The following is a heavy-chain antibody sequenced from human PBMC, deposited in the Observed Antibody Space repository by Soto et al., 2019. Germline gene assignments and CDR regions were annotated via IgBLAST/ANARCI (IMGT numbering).Heavy chain of an antibody. CDR1: GSSFSSHG. Sequence: QVQLVESGGGVVQPGRSLRLSCAASGSSFSSHGMHWVRQAPGKGLEWVAVISYDGSQKYYGDSVKGQLTISRDNSKNTVFLQINSLRPEDTAVYYCAKDSGYTTIWPKYFDYWGQGTLVTVSS. D-gene: IGHD6-13*01. V-gene: IGHV3-30*18. CDR3: AKDSGYTTIWPKYFDY. J-gene: IGHJ4*02. CDR2: ISYDGSQK.